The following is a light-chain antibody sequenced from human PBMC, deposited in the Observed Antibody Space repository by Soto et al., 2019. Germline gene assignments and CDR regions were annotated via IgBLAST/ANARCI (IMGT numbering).Light chain of an antibody. CDR3: QRYDSLRT. CDR1: QSVRSNF. V-gene: IGKV3-20*01. CDR2: GAS. Sequence: EIVLTQSPGTLSLSPGERATLSCRASQSVRSNFLARYQQKPGQAPRLLIYGASNRATGIPDRFSGSGSGTDFTLTITRLEPEDFAMYYCQRYDSLRTFGQGTKVEI. J-gene: IGKJ1*01.